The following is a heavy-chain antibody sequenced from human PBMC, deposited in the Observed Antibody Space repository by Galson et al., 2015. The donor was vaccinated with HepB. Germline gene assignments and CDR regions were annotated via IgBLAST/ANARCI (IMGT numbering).Heavy chain of an antibody. D-gene: IGHD3-10*01. CDR2: IRSKAYGGTT. J-gene: IGHJ4*02. CDR1: GFTFGDYA. Sequence: SLRLSCAASGFTFGDYAMSWVRQAPGKGLEWVGFIRSKAYGGTTEYAASVKGRFTISRDDSKSIAYLQMNSLKTEDTAVYYCTRDRGQSCDYWGQGTLVTVSS. V-gene: IGHV3-49*04. CDR3: TRDRGQSCDY.